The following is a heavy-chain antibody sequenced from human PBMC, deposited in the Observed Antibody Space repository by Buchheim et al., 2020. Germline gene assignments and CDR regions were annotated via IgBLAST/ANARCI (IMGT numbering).Heavy chain of an antibody. V-gene: IGHV3-23*04. CDR3: WTYYYDSSGYYAGFYYYYYGMDV. CDR2: ISGSGGST. Sequence: EVQLVESGGGLVQPGGSLRLSCAASGFTFSSYAMSWVRQAPGKGLEWVSAISGSGGSTYYADSVKGRFTISRDNSKNTLYLQMNSLRAEDTAVYYCWTYYYDSSGYYAGFYYYYYGMDVWGQGTT. J-gene: IGHJ6*02. CDR1: GFTFSSYA. D-gene: IGHD3-22*01.